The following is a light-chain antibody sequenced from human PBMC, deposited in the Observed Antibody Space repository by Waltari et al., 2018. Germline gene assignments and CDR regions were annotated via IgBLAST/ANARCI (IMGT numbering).Light chain of an antibody. CDR1: LSIDDS. Sequence: EIVMTQSPATLSVSRGGSATPSCRASLSIDDSLAWYQQKPGHPPRLLIHGASTRDTGIPVRFSGSGSGTDFTLTITGLQSEDFAVYYCQHYGRTPPMYTFGQGTKVEIK. V-gene: IGKV3-15*01. CDR2: GAS. J-gene: IGKJ2*01. CDR3: QHYGRTPPMYT.